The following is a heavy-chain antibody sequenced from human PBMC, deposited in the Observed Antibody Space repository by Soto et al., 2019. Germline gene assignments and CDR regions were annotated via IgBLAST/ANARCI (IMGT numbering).Heavy chain of an antibody. CDR1: GGTFSSYA. V-gene: IGHV1-69*12. CDR3: VRVVAIPGYPDN. CDR2: IVPIVDTS. D-gene: IGHD5-12*01. Sequence: QVQLVQSGAEVRQPASSVKVSCKTSGGTFSSYAISWVRQAPGQGLEWMGGIVPIVDTSTYAQKFQGRVTITADESTSTVYMELSSVRSDDTDVYYCVRVVAIPGYPDNWGQGTLVTVSS. J-gene: IGHJ4*02.